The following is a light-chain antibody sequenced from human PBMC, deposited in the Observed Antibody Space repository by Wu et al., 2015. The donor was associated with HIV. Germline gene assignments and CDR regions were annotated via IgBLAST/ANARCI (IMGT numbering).Light chain of an antibody. CDR3: QQRYNWPLT. CDR1: QSVSSQ. Sequence: EIVLTQSPATLSLSPGERATLSCRASQSVSSQLAWYQQKPGQAPRLVIYDGFNRATGIPARFSGSGSGTDFTLTISTLEPEDSAVYYCQQRYNWPLTFGGGTKVRSN. CDR2: DGF. V-gene: IGKV3-11*01. J-gene: IGKJ4*01.